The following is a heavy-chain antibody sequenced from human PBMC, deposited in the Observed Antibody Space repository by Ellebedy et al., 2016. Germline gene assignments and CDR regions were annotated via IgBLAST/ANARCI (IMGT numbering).Heavy chain of an antibody. CDR3: ARILGSGIHDAFDM. Sequence: GESLKISCKASGYSFRQYWIAWVRQMPRKGPEWMGIIYPGDSETEYSASFQGQVIISADKYTNTAYLQWNSLKTSDTAIYYCARILGSGIHDAFDMWGQGTKVTVSS. D-gene: IGHD3-10*01. V-gene: IGHV5-51*01. J-gene: IGHJ3*02. CDR1: GYSFRQYW. CDR2: IYPGDSET.